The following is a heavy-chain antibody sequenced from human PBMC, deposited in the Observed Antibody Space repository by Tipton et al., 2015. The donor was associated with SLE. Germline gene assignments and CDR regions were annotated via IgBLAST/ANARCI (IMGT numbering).Heavy chain of an antibody. J-gene: IGHJ3*02. D-gene: IGHD3-3*01. Sequence: TLSLTCTVSGGSLSSYYWSWIRPPPGKGLEWIGYNYYSGSTNYNPSLKSRVTISVDTSKNQFSLKLSSVTAADTAVYYCARSRGFWSGYADAFDIWGQGTMVTVSS. CDR1: GGSLSSYY. CDR2: NYYSGST. V-gene: IGHV4-59*13. CDR3: ARSRGFWSGYADAFDI.